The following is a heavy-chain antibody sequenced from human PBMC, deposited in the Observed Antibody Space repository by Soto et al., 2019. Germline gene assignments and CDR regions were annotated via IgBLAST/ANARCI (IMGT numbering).Heavy chain of an antibody. V-gene: IGHV3-30-3*01. CDR2: ISYDGSNK. CDR1: GFTFSSYA. Sequence: QVQLVESGGGVVQPGRSLRLSCAASGFTFSSYAMHWVRQAPGKGLEWVAVISYDGSNKYYADSVKGRFTISRDNSKNTLYLQMNRLRAEDTAVYYCARGGYSYAGGAFDIWGQGTMVTVSS. CDR3: ARGGYSYAGGAFDI. J-gene: IGHJ3*02. D-gene: IGHD5-18*01.